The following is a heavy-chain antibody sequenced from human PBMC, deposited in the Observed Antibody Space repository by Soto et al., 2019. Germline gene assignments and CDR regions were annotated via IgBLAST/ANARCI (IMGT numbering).Heavy chain of an antibody. D-gene: IGHD1-26*01. V-gene: IGHV6-1*01. CDR2: TFYRSKWYN. J-gene: IGHJ6*02. CDR1: GDSVSSNSAA. Sequence: PSQTLSLTCAISGDSVSSNSAAWSWIRQSPSGGLEWLGRTFYRSKWYNDYAVSVKGRITINPDTSKNKNSLQLNSVTPEDTAVYYCAKEGGNHYYYYAMDVWGQGTTVTVSS. CDR3: AKEGGNHYYYYAMDV.